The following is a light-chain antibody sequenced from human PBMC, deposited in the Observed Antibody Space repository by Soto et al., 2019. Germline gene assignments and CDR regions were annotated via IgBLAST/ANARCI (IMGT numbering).Light chain of an antibody. CDR3: QQRSNWPLT. Sequence: EIVLTQSPATLSLSPGERATLSCRASQSVSSYLAWYQQKPGQAPRLLIYDASNRATGIPARFSGSGSGTDFPLTISRLEPEDFAVYYCQQRSNWPLTFGGGTKVEIK. CDR2: DAS. V-gene: IGKV3-11*01. CDR1: QSVSSY. J-gene: IGKJ4*01.